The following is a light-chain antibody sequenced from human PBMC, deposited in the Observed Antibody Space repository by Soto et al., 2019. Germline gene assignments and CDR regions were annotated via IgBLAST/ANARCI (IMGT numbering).Light chain of an antibody. CDR2: EVT. V-gene: IGLV2-14*01. J-gene: IGLJ1*01. Sequence: QSVLAQPASVSGSPGQSITISCTGGSSDIGGYNYVSWYQQHPGRAPRLLILEVTNRPSGVPDRFSGSKSGNTASLIIGGLQAEDEADYFCSSYSSKTPPYVFGTGTKLTVL. CDR3: SSYSSKTPPYV. CDR1: SSDIGGYNY.